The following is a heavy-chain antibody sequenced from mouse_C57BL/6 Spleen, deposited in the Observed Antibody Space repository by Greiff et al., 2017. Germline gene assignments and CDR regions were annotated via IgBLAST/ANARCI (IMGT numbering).Heavy chain of an antibody. CDR3: ARGGYYSIYDYFEG. CDR1: GFSLTSYA. Sequence: QVQLQQSGPGLVAPSQSLSITCTVSGFSLTSYAISWVRQPPGKGLEWLGVICPGGGTNYYSALNSSLSIIKDNSKSQVLLKMNRLRPDDTARYYCARGGYYSIYDYFEGGGKGTTLTVSS. J-gene: IGHJ2*01. D-gene: IGHD2-5*01. CDR2: ICPGGGT. V-gene: IGHV2-9-1*01.